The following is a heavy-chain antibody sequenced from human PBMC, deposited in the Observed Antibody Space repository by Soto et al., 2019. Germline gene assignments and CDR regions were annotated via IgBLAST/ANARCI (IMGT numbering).Heavy chain of an antibody. D-gene: IGHD2-15*01. CDR2: IYYSGST. CDR3: ARGYCSGGTCYRFNFDY. Sequence: SETLSVTCTVSGGSISRYYWSWIRQPPGKGLAWIGYIYYSGSTNYNPSLKSRATISVDTSKNQFSLKLSSVTAADTAVYYCARGYCSGGTCYRFNFDYWGQGTLVTVS. CDR1: GGSISRYY. V-gene: IGHV4-59*01. J-gene: IGHJ4*02.